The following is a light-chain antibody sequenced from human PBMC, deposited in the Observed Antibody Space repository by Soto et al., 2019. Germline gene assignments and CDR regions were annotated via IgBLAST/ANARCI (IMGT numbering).Light chain of an antibody. CDR3: QQSYSTPWT. CDR1: QSISSY. Sequence: DIQMTQSPSSLSASVGDRVTITCRASQSISSYLNWYQHKPGKAPKVLMHAASSLQSGVPSRFSGSGSGTDFTLTISSLQPEDFATYYCQQSYSTPWTFGQGTKVDIK. CDR2: AAS. V-gene: IGKV1-39*01. J-gene: IGKJ1*01.